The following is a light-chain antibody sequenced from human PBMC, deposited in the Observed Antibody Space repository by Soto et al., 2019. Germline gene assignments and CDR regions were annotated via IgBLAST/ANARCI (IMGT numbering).Light chain of an antibody. CDR2: GAS. CDR1: KSVNNNY. Sequence: EIVLTQSPGTLSLSPGERATLSCRASKSVNNNYLAWYQQKPGQAPRLLIYGASSRATGIPDRFSGSGSGTDFTLTISRLEPEDCAVYYCQQYGSSLYTFGQGTKLEIK. CDR3: QQYGSSLYT. V-gene: IGKV3-20*01. J-gene: IGKJ2*01.